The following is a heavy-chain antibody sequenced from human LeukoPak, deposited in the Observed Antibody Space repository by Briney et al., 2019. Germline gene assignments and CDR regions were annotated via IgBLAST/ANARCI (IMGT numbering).Heavy chain of an antibody. CDR1: GGSISSYY. CDR3: ARDLYMAAAKAYYGMDV. Sequence: SETLSLTCTVSGGSISSYYWSWIRQPPGKGLEWIGYIYYSGSTNYNPSLKSRVTISVDTSKNQFSLKLSSVTAADTAVYYCARDLYMAAAKAYYGMDVWGQGTTVTVSS. J-gene: IGHJ6*02. D-gene: IGHD6-25*01. CDR2: IYYSGST. V-gene: IGHV4-59*01.